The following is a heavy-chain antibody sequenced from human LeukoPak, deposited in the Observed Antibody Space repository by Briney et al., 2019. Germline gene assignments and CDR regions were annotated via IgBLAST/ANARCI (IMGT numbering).Heavy chain of an antibody. D-gene: IGHD3-10*02. CDR1: GFTFSSYS. V-gene: IGHV3-21*01. CDR2: ISSSSSYI. Sequence: GGSLRLSCATSGFTFSSYSMNWVRQAPGKGLEWVSSISSSSSYIYYADSVKGRFTISRDNAKNSLYLQMNSLRAEDTAVYYCARGVRGVPSPAYGYWGQGTLVTVSS. CDR3: ARGVRGVPSPAYGY. J-gene: IGHJ4*02.